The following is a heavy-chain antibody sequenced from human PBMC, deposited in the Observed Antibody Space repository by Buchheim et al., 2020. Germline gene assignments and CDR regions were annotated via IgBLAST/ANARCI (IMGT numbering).Heavy chain of an antibody. J-gene: IGHJ3*02. V-gene: IGHV3-11*06. D-gene: IGHD3-9*01. Sequence: QMQLVESGGGLVKPGGSLRLSCATSGFTFSDYYMGWIRQAPGKGLEWVSYISGNTRYTNYADSVKGRFTLSRASAKNSLFLQMNSLRVEDTAVYYCARRVDRRYYSTSRPFDMWGQGT. CDR2: ISGNTRYT. CDR1: GFTFSDYY. CDR3: ARRVDRRYYSTSRPFDM.